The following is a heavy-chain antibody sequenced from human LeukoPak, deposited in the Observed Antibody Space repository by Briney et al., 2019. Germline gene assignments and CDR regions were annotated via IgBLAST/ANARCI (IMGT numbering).Heavy chain of an antibody. CDR1: GFTFSSYA. D-gene: IGHD3-10*01. V-gene: IGHV3-23*01. CDR2: ISGSGGST. J-gene: IGHJ4*02. CDR3: ARDRLTMVRGVDFDY. Sequence: GGSLRLSCAASGFTFSSYAMSWVRQAPGKGLEWVSAISGSGGSTYYADSVKGRFTISRDNSKNTLYLQMNSLRAEDTALYYCARDRLTMVRGVDFDYWGQGSLVAVSS.